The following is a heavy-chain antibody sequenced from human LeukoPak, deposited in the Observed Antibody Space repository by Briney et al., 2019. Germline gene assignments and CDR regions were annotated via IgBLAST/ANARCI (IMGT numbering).Heavy chain of an antibody. CDR1: GFTFSSYA. CDR3: AKVRFSSGWLQAYYFDY. Sequence: GGSLRLSCAASGFTFSSYAMSWVRQAPGKGLEWVSAISGSGGSTYYADSVKGRFTISRDNSKNTLYLQMNSLRAEDTAVYYCAKVRFSSGWLQAYYFDYWGQGTLVTVSS. V-gene: IGHV3-23*01. CDR2: ISGSGGST. J-gene: IGHJ4*02. D-gene: IGHD6-19*01.